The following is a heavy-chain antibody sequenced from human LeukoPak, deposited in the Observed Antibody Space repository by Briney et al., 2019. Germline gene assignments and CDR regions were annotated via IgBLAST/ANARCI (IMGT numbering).Heavy chain of an antibody. D-gene: IGHD6-25*01. J-gene: IGHJ4*02. CDR3: ASLPGIAASPTEPTFDY. CDR1: GFIFSSYS. CDR2: ISSSSSYI. Sequence: GGSLRLSCAASGFIFSSYSMNWVRQAPGKGLEWVSSISSSSSYIYYADSVKGRFTISRDNAKNSLYLQMNSLRAEDTAVYYCASLPGIAASPTEPTFDYWGQGALVTVSS. V-gene: IGHV3-21*01.